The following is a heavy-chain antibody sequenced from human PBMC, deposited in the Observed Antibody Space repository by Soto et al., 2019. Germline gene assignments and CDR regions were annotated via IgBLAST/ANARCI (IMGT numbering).Heavy chain of an antibody. CDR2: ISYDGSNK. D-gene: IGHD1-26*01. V-gene: IGHV3-30*18. J-gene: IGHJ6*02. CDR1: GFTFSSYG. CDR3: AKDVVVGATTGLGDYYYYYGMDV. Sequence: LRLSCAASGFTFSSYGMHWVRQAPGKGLEWVAVISYDGSNKYYADSVKGRFTISRDNSKNTLYLQMNSLRAEDTAVFYCAKDVVVGATTGLGDYYYYYGMDVWGQGTTVTVSS.